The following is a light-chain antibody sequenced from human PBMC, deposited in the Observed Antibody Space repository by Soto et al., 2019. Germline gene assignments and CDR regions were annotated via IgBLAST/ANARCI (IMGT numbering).Light chain of an antibody. V-gene: IGLV2-14*01. Sequence: QSVLTQPASVSGSPGQSITISCTGTSSDVGAYDSVSWYQQHPGKAPKLIIYEVINRSSGVSNRFSGSKSGNTASLTISGLQAEDEADYHCSSYTNNNTYVFGTGTKLTVL. CDR3: SSYTNNNTYV. CDR1: SSDVGAYDS. J-gene: IGLJ1*01. CDR2: EVI.